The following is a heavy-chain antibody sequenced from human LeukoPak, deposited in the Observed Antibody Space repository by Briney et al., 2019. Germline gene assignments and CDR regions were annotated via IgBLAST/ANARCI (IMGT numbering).Heavy chain of an antibody. V-gene: IGHV1-69*04. CDR1: GGTFSSYA. CDR2: IIPILGIA. Sequence: SVRVSCKASGGTFSSYAISWVRQAPGQGLEWMGRIIPILGIANYAQKFQGRVTITADKSTSTAYMELSSLRSEDTAVYYCAREWDLAAAGTEWFDPWGQGTLVTVSS. CDR3: AREWDLAAAGTEWFDP. J-gene: IGHJ5*02. D-gene: IGHD6-13*01.